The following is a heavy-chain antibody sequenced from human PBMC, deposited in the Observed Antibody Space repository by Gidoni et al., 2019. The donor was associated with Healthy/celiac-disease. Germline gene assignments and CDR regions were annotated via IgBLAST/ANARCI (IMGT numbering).Heavy chain of an antibody. D-gene: IGHD4-17*01. J-gene: IGHJ4*02. CDR3: AKDLTPHTYGAGGY. CDR1: GLTFRSYA. V-gene: IGHV3-23*01. Sequence: EVQLLESGGGLVQPGGSLRLPCAGSGLTFRSYALSWVRQAPGKGLAWGSAISGSGGSTYYADSVKGRFTISRDNSKNTLYLQMNSLRAEDTAVYYCAKDLTPHTYGAGGYWGQGTLVTVSS. CDR2: ISGSGGST.